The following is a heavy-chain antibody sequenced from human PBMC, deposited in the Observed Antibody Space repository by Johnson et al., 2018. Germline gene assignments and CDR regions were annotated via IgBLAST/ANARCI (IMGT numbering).Heavy chain of an antibody. CDR3: ARGGRDFWSGGGYYYYGMDV. CDR1: GGTFSSYA. J-gene: IGHJ6*02. D-gene: IGHD3-3*01. CDR2: IIPIFGTA. Sequence: QVRLVESGAEVKKPGSSVKVCCKASGGTFSSYAISGVRQAPGQGLEWKGGIIPIFGTANYAQKVPGRVPITADESTSPAYMELSSLRSEETAVYYCARGGRDFWSGGGYYYYGMDVGGQGTTVTVSS. V-gene: IGHV1-69*01.